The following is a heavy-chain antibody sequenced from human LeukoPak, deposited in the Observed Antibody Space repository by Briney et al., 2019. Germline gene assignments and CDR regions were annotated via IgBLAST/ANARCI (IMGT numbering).Heavy chain of an antibody. D-gene: IGHD3-10*01. CDR2: INHSGST. J-gene: IGHJ4*02. CDR3: ARDRYGGYFDY. CDR1: GGSFSGYY. V-gene: IGHV4-34*01. Sequence: KPSETLSLTCAVYGGSFSGYYWSWIRQPPGKGLEWIGEINHSGSTNYNPSLKSRVTISVDTSKNQLSLKLSSVTAADTAVYYCARDRYGGYFDYWGQGTLVTVSS.